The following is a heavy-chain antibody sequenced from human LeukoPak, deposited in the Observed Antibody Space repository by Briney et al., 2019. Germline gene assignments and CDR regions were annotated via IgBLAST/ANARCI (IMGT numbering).Heavy chain of an antibody. Sequence: PGGSLRLSCAASGFTVSSNYMSWVRQAPGKGLEWVSVIYSGGSTYYADSVKGRFTISRDNSKNTLYLQMNSLRAEDTAVYYCARLAYCGGDCPGYFDYWGQGTLVTVSS. V-gene: IGHV3-66*01. D-gene: IGHD2-21*02. CDR1: GFTVSSNY. J-gene: IGHJ4*02. CDR3: ARLAYCGGDCPGYFDY. CDR2: IYSGGST.